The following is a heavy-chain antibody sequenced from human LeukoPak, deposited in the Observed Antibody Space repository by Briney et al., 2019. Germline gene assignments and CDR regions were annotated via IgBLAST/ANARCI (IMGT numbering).Heavy chain of an antibody. Sequence: GGSLRLSCAASGFTFSRYGMHWVRQAPGKGLEWVAIISYDGSHKYYEDSVKGRFTISRDNSKNTLYLEMNSLRVEDTAVYYCARGLGYCSGGSCFDGDYYYYGMDVWGQGSTVTVSS. CDR1: GFTFSRYG. CDR2: ISYDGSHK. J-gene: IGHJ6*02. V-gene: IGHV3-30*03. CDR3: ARGLGYCSGGSCFDGDYYYYGMDV. D-gene: IGHD2-15*01.